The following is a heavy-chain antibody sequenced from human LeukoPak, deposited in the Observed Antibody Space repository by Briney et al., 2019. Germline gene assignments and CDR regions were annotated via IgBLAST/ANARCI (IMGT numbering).Heavy chain of an antibody. J-gene: IGHJ4*02. V-gene: IGHV4-59*01. Sequence: SETLSLTCTVSGVSSSSYYWSWIRQPPGKGLEWIGYIYYSGSTNYNPSLKSRVTISVDTSKNQFSLKLSSVTAADTAVYYCARAAYGSGSYFYSFDYWGQGTLVTASS. CDR1: GVSSSSYY. D-gene: IGHD3-10*01. CDR2: IYYSGST. CDR3: ARAAYGSGSYFYSFDY.